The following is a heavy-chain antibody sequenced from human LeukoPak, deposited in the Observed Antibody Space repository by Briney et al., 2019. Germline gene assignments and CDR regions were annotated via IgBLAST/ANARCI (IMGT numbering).Heavy chain of an antibody. CDR1: GGSIYSSIYY. Sequence: SETLSLTCTVSGGSIYSSIYYWGWIRQPPGKGLEWIGSIYYSGSTYYNPSLKSRVTISVDTSKNQFSLKLSSVTAADTAVYYCARTCGGDCYSDAFDIWGQGTMVTVSS. J-gene: IGHJ3*02. CDR3: ARTCGGDCYSDAFDI. CDR2: IYYSGST. D-gene: IGHD2-21*02. V-gene: IGHV4-39*07.